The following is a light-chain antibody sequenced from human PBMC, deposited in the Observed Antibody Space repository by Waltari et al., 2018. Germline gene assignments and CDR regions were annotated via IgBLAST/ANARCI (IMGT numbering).Light chain of an antibody. J-gene: IGLJ2*01. Sequence: QSVLTQPLSASGTPGQRVTISCSGSSPHMNRNTLTWYQQLPGTAPKPLIYSKNQRPSGXXXRXSGSNSGTSASLAISGLQSEDEADYYCAAWDDSLNGLVVFGGGTKLTVL. CDR3: AAWDDSLNGLVV. CDR2: SKN. V-gene: IGLV1-44*01. CDR1: SPHMNRNT.